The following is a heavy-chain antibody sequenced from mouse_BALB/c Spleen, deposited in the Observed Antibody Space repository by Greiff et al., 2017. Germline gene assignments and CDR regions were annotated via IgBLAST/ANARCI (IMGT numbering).Heavy chain of an antibody. D-gene: IGHD1-1*01. CDR1: GYTFTSYD. CDR2: IFPGDGST. J-gene: IGHJ1*01. CDR3: ARSRVTTVVAKWYFDV. V-gene: IGHV1-85*01. Sequence: QVQLQQSGAELVKPGASVKLSCKASGYTFTSYDINWVRQRPEQGLEWIGWIFPGDGSTKYNEKFKGKATLTTDKSSSTAYMQLSRLTSEDSAVYFCARSRVTTVVAKWYFDVWGAGTTVTVSS.